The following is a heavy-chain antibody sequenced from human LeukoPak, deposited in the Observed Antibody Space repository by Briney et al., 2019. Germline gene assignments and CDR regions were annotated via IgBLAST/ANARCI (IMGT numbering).Heavy chain of an antibody. CDR1: GFTFSSYG. V-gene: IGHV3-30*03. D-gene: IGHD6-19*01. CDR3: ARGYRIAVAGSPGDY. J-gene: IGHJ4*02. Sequence: GGSLRLSCAASGFTFSSYGMHWVRQAPGKGLEWVAVISYDGSNKYYADSVKGRFTISRDNSKNTLYLQMNSLRAEDTAVYYCARGYRIAVAGSPGDYWGQGTLVTVSS. CDR2: ISYDGSNK.